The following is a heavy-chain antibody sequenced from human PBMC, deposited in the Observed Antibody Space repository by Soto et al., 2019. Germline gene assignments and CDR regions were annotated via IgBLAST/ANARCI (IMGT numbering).Heavy chain of an antibody. D-gene: IGHD3-22*01. CDR3: ARSGYYYPLDFDH. Sequence: PGGSLRLSCAASGFTFSGSAMSWVRQAPGKGLEWVSAISGSGGSTYYADTVKGRFTVSRDNSKNTLYLQMNSLRAEDTAVYYCARSGYYYPLDFDHWGQGNLVTVSS. CDR1: GFTFSGSA. J-gene: IGHJ4*02. V-gene: IGHV3-23*01. CDR2: ISGSGGST.